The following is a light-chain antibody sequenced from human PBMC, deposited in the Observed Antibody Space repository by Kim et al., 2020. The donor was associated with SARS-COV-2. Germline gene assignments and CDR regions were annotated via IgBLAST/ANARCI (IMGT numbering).Light chain of an antibody. CDR1: SDDVGRFNL. V-gene: IGLV2-23*02. CDR3: CSYAGNSLWV. J-gene: IGLJ3*02. Sequence: GQSVTTSCTGTSDDVGRFNLVAWYQQYPGTAPRLIISEVYKRPSGVSDRFSGSKSGNTASLTISGLQAEDEAYYYCCSYAGNSLWVFGGGTQLTVL. CDR2: EVY.